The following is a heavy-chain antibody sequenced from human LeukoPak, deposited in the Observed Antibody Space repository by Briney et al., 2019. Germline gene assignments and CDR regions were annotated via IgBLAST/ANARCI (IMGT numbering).Heavy chain of an antibody. CDR3: ARAYYDSSGYYPGY. D-gene: IGHD3-22*01. V-gene: IGHV4-31*03. Sequence: PSETLSLTCTVSGGSISSGGYYWSWIRQHPGKGLEWIGYIYYSGSTYYNPSLKSRVTISVDTSKNQFSLKLSSVTAADTAVYYCARAYYDSSGYYPGYWGQGTLVTVSS. CDR2: IYYSGST. CDR1: GGSISSGGYY. J-gene: IGHJ4*02.